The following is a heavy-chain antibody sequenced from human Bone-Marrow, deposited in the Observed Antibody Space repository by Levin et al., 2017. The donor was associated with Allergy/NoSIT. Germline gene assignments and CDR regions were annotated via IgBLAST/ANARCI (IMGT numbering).Heavy chain of an antibody. J-gene: IGHJ3*02. CDR2: IRSKASNYAT. Sequence: GESLKISCAVSGFTFSGSAIHWVRQASGKGLEWVGQIRSKASNYATTYAASVKGRSTISRDESENTVYLQMNSLKTEDTAVYYCSRLRGAADSGEPFDIWGQGTMVTVSS. D-gene: IGHD6-13*01. CDR1: GFTFSGSA. CDR3: SRLRGAADSGEPFDI. V-gene: IGHV3-73*01.